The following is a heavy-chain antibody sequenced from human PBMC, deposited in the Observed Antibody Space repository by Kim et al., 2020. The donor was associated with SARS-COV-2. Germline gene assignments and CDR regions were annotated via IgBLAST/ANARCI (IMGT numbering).Heavy chain of an antibody. CDR3: ARARSSGYRPLYYYYYGMDV. V-gene: IGHV3-53*01. CDR1: GFTVSSNY. CDR2: IYSGGST. J-gene: IGHJ6*02. Sequence: GGSLRLSCAASGFTVSSNYMSWVRQATGKGLEWVSVIYSGGSTYYADSVKGRFTISRDNSKNTLYLQMNSLRAEDTAVYYCARARSSGYRPLYYYYYGMDVWGQGTTVTVSS. D-gene: IGHD3-22*01.